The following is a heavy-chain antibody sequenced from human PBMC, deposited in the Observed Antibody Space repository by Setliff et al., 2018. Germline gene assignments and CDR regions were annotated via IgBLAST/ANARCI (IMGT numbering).Heavy chain of an antibody. CDR3: ARRAFIETITGYCFDL. Sequence: GASVKVSCKASGYTFGAHYIHWVRQAPGQGFEWMGWINPNSGDTNYAQNFQGRVTMTRDTSINTVYMELSSLRSNDTALYYCARRAFIETITGYCFDLWGQGTQVTVSS. CDR1: GYTFGAHY. V-gene: IGHV1-2*02. D-gene: IGHD1-20*01. CDR2: INPNSGDT. J-gene: IGHJ4*02.